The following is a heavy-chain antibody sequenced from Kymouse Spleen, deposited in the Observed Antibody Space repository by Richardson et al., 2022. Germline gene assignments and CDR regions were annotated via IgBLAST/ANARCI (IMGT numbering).Heavy chain of an antibody. D-gene: IGHD1-26*01. V-gene: IGHV4-39*01. CDR2: IYYSGST. Sequence: QLQLQESGPGLVKPSETLSLTCTVSGGSISSSSYYWGWIRQPPGKGLEWIGSIYYSGSTYYNPSLKSRVTISVDTSKNQFSLKLSSVTAADTAVYYCARHWERYYYYYGMDVWGQGTTVTVSS. CDR1: GGSISSSSYY. CDR3: ARHWERYYYYYGMDV. J-gene: IGHJ6*02.